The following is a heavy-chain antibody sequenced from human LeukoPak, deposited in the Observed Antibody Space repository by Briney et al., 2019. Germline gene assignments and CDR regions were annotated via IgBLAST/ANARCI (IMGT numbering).Heavy chain of an antibody. D-gene: IGHD6-19*01. CDR3: TRVIVAVPGYFDYFDF. V-gene: IGHV3-7*03. Sequence: PGGSLRLSCAASGFSFSNHYMRWIRQAPGMGLEWVANINEDGSNKWHLGSVKGRFTVSRDNARNALYLQMNSLRVEDTAVYYCTRVIVAVPGYFDYFDFWGQGALVTVSS. J-gene: IGHJ4*02. CDR1: GFSFSNHY. CDR2: INEDGSNK.